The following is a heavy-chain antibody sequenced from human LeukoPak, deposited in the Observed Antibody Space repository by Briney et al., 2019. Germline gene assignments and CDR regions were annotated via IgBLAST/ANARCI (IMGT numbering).Heavy chain of an antibody. D-gene: IGHD3-22*01. Sequence: GGSLRLSCSASGFTFSNYAMHWVRQAPGKGLEYVSVINSTGGSTYYADSVKGRFTVSRDNSKNTLYLQMSSLRAEDTAVYYCVKECLVIINYYFDYWGQGTLVTVSS. CDR1: GFTFSNYA. V-gene: IGHV3-64D*06. CDR2: INSTGGST. J-gene: IGHJ4*02. CDR3: VKECLVIINYYFDY.